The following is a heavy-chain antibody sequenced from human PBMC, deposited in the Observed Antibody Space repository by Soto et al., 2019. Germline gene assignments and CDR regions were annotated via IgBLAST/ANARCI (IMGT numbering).Heavy chain of an antibody. Sequence: QVQRVQSGAEVKKPGSSVKVSCKASGGTFSSYAFNGVRQAPGQGLEWMGGFIPMFGTANSAKKFKARATITADETTTTAYMELSSMRSKETAVYYCARVTLEVGATPYTKLSFGMDVWGQGTTCNVSS. J-gene: IGHJ6*02. CDR1: GGTFSSYA. V-gene: IGHV1-69*01. CDR2: FIPMFGTA. CDR3: ARVTLEVGATPYTKLSFGMDV. D-gene: IGHD1-26*01.